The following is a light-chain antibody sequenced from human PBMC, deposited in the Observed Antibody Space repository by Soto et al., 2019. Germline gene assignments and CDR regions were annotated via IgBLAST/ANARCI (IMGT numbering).Light chain of an antibody. CDR1: QSVSSSY. V-gene: IGKV3-20*01. CDR2: GAS. Sequence: EIVLTQSPGTLSLSPGERATLSCRASQSVSSSYLAWYQKKPGQAPSLRIYGASSRATGIPDRFSGSGSGTDFTLTISRLEPEDFAVYYCQQYGSSPYTFGQGTKLEIK. J-gene: IGKJ2*01. CDR3: QQYGSSPYT.